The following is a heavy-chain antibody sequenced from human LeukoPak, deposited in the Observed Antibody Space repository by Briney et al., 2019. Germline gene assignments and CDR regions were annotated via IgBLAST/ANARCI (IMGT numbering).Heavy chain of an antibody. J-gene: IGHJ4*02. V-gene: IGHV1-69*05. CDR3: ARGAILEWLPLSDSSRYYFDY. CDR2: IIPIFGTA. Sequence: SVKVSYKASGGTFSNYAISWVRQAPGQGLEWMGGIIPIFGTANYAQKFQGRVTSTTDESTSTDYMELSTLRSEDTAVYYCARGAILEWLPLSDSSRYYFDYWGQGTLVTVSS. D-gene: IGHD3-3*02. CDR1: GGTFSNYA.